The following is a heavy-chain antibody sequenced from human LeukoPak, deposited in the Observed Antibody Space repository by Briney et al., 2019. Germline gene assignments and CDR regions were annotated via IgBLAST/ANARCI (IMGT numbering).Heavy chain of an antibody. J-gene: IGHJ4*02. Sequence: GGSLRLSCAASGFAFSSYAMSWVRQAPGKGLEWVSFIYSGGNTHYSDSVKGRFTISRDNSKNTLYLQMNSLRADDTAVYYCARRAGEYSHPYDYWGQGTLVTVSS. V-gene: IGHV3-23*05. CDR3: ARRAGEYSHPYDY. CDR2: IYSGGNT. CDR1: GFAFSSYA. D-gene: IGHD4-17*01.